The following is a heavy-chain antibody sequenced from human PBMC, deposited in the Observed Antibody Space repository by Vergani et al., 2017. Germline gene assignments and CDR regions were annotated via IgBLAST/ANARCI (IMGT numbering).Heavy chain of an antibody. CDR3: AKDRTSVPQFDP. V-gene: IGHV3-30*02. CDR1: GFTFSSYG. CDR2: IRYDGSNK. Sequence: VQLVESGGGLVQPGGSLRLSCAASGFTFSSYGMHWVRQAPGKGLEWVAFIRYDGSNKYYADSVKGRFTISRDNSKNTLYLQMNSLRAEDTAVYYCAKDRTSVPQFDPWGQGTLVTVSS. J-gene: IGHJ5*02.